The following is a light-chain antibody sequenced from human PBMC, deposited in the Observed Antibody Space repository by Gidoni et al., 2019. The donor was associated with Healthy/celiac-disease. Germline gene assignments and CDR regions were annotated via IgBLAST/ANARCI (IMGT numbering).Light chain of an antibody. V-gene: IGKV1-5*03. Sequence: DIQMTQSPSTLSASVGDRVTITCRASQSISSWLAWYQQKPGIAPTRLIYKASSLESGVPSRFSGSGSGTEFTLTISILQPDDFSTYYCQQYNSYSQTFGQXTKVEIK. CDR1: QSISSW. CDR2: KAS. J-gene: IGKJ1*01. CDR3: QQYNSYSQT.